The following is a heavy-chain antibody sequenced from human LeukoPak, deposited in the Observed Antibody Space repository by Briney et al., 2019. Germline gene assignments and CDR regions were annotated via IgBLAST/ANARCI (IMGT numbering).Heavy chain of an antibody. CDR3: ARVPRSRFLYGSGPLLPADAFDI. D-gene: IGHD3-10*01. CDR2: INTHNVST. J-gene: IGHJ3*02. CDR1: GNTFTGYY. Sequence: GASVTVSFTASGNTFTGYYVHWVRQAPGQGLDWMGWINTHNVSTNYAQHFQGRVTMTTDTSTSTAYMELRSLRSDDTAVYYCARVPRSRFLYGSGPLLPADAFDIWGQGTMVTVSS. V-gene: IGHV1-18*04.